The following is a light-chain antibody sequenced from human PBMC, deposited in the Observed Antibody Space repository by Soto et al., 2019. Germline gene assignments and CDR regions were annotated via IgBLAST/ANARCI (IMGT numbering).Light chain of an antibody. J-gene: IGLJ3*02. V-gene: IGLV2-23*01. CDR1: SSDVGSYNL. CDR3: CSYVGSSTWV. CDR2: EGS. Sequence: QSVLTQPASVSGSPGQSITISCTGTSSDVGSYNLVSWYQQHPGKAPKLMIYEGSKRPSGVSNRFSGSKSGKTASLTLSGLQAEDEADYYCCSYVGSSTWVFGGGTKRTVL.